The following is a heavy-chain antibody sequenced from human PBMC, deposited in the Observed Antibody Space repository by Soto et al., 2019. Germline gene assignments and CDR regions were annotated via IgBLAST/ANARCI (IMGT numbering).Heavy chain of an antibody. V-gene: IGHV1-2*06. D-gene: IGHD1-26*01. CDR2: INPKTGDT. CDR1: GYTFIAYY. CDR3: ATLKQAPGGRDY. J-gene: IGHJ4*02. Sequence: QVQLVQSGAEVKKPGASVKVSCKASGYTFIAYYLYWVRQAPGQGLEWVGRINPKTGDTNYAPKFQGRVTMTRDTSISTAYMELSSLGSDDTAFYYCATLKQAPGGRDYWGQGTLVTVSS.